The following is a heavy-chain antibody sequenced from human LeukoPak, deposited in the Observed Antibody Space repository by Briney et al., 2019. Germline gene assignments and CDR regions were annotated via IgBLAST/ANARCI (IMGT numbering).Heavy chain of an antibody. CDR3: ARRSPHYHIFTGL. J-gene: IGHJ4*02. V-gene: IGHV4-39*01. CDR1: GGSISSSDYY. D-gene: IGHD3-9*01. Sequence: SETLSLTCTVSGGSISSSDYYWGWVRQPPGKGMEWVGSIYYSGSTYYNPSRKSLLTISVHTSKNQSSLQLSSVTAADTAVYYCARRSPHYHIFTGLWGQGTLVTVSS. CDR2: IYYSGST.